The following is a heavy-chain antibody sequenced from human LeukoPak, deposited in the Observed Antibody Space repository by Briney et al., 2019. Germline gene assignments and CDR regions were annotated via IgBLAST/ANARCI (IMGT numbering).Heavy chain of an antibody. J-gene: IGHJ3*02. CDR2: IRYDGSNK. V-gene: IGHV3-30*02. CDR3: AKDVVVAGPPDDLDI. CDR1: GFMFSSYV. Sequence: PGGSLRLSCAASGFMFSSYVMHWVRQAPGKGLEWVAFIRYDGSNKYYADSVKGRFTISRDNPRNTLFLQMNSLRPEDTALYYCAKDVVVAGPPDDLDIGGQGIKVTFSS. D-gene: IGHD6-19*01.